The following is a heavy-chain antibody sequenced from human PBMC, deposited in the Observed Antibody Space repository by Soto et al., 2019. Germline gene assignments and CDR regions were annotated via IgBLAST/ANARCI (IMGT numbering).Heavy chain of an antibody. CDR2: IFWDDDK. J-gene: IGHJ4*02. Sequence: GSGPTLVNPTQTLTLTCTFSGFSHSTSGVGVGWIRQPPGKALEWLGIIFWDDDKRYRPSLKGRFTISRDDSKNTAYLQMNSLKTEDTAVYYCTRHSIDYWGQGTLVTVSS. D-gene: IGHD2-21*01. CDR1: GFSHSTSGVG. V-gene: IGHV2-5*02. CDR3: TRHSIDY.